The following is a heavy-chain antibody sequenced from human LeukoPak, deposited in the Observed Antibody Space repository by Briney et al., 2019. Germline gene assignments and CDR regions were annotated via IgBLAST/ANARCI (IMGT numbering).Heavy chain of an antibody. CDR1: GFTFSSYG. CDR3: AGGCSSTSCYPDAFDI. CDR2: IRYDGSNK. V-gene: IGHV3-30*02. Sequence: GGFLRLSCAASGFTFSSYGMHWVRQAPGKGLEWVAFIRYDGSNKYYADSVKGRFTISRDNSKNTLYLQMNSLRAEDTAVYYCAGGCSSTSCYPDAFDIWGQGTMVTVSS. J-gene: IGHJ3*02. D-gene: IGHD2-2*01.